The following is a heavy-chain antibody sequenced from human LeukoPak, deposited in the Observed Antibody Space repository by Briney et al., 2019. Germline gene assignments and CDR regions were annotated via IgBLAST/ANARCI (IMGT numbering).Heavy chain of an antibody. CDR3: ARSGYNRFDY. V-gene: IGHV3-23*01. D-gene: IGHD5-24*01. Sequence: PGGPLRLSCAASGFTFSPYAMSWVPQAPGKGLKWVSSFSGSGGSTYYADSVKGRFTISRDNSKNTLYLQMNSLRAEDTAVYYCARSGYNRFDYWGQGTLVTVSS. CDR1: GFTFSPYA. CDR2: FSGSGGST. J-gene: IGHJ4*02.